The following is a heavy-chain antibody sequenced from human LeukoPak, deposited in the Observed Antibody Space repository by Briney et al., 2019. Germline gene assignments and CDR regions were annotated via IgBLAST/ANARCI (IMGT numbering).Heavy chain of an antibody. J-gene: IGHJ4*02. CDR2: INPNSGGT. Sequence: ASVTVSCKASGYTFTGYYMHWVRQAPGQGLEWMGWINPNSGGTNYAQKFQGRVTMTRDTSISTAYMELSRLRSDDTAVYYCARGHIVVVPAAMDNDYWGQGTLVTVSS. V-gene: IGHV1-2*02. D-gene: IGHD2-2*01. CDR1: GYTFTGYY. CDR3: ARGHIVVVPAAMDNDY.